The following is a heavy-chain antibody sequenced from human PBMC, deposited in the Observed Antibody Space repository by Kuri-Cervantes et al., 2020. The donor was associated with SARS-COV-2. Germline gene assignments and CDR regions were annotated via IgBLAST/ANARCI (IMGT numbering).Heavy chain of an antibody. CDR2: INPNSGGT. Sequence: ASVKVSCKASGYTFTGYYMHWVRQAPGQGLEWMGWINPNSGGTNYAQKFQGRVTMTRDTSTSTVYMELSSLRSEDTAVYYCARWSKRGYSYGYDYWGQGTLVTVSS. CDR1: GYTFTGYY. J-gene: IGHJ4*02. CDR3: ARWSKRGYSYGYDY. V-gene: IGHV1-2*02. D-gene: IGHD5-18*01.